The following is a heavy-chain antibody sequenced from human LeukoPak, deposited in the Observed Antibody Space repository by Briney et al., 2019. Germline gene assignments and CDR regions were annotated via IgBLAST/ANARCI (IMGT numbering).Heavy chain of an antibody. Sequence: GGALRLFCVASGLALRDSWMLWVRQAPGKGLVWFSHISPDVIVTTYESFVKGRFIISRDNAKNTVFLQMNSLRAEDTSVYYCARDLGFSPDHWGQGTLVTVSS. CDR2: ISPDVIVT. D-gene: IGHD1-14*01. CDR1: GLALRDSW. CDR3: ARDLGFSPDH. J-gene: IGHJ1*01. V-gene: IGHV3-74*01.